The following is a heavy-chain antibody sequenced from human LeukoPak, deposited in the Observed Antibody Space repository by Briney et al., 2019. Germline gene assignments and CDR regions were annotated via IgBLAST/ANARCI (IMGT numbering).Heavy chain of an antibody. Sequence: GGSMRPSCAAAGFIFSNNAMTWVRQAPGKGLEWVSSIIASGDRTFNADSVTGRFTISSDNSKNTPYLLMYSQRANETALNSGARSTAASASDYWGQGTLVTVSS. CDR2: IIASGDRT. CDR3: ARSTAASASDY. CDR1: GFIFSNNA. V-gene: IGHV3-23*01. J-gene: IGHJ4*02. D-gene: IGHD6-13*01.